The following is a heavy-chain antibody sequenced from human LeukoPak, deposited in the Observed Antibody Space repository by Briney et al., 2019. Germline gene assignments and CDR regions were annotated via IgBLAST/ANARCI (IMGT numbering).Heavy chain of an antibody. CDR1: GGSITGYY. CDR3: AGDIAAINIPGSRLDP. CDR2: VSDTGRA. V-gene: IGHV4-4*07. J-gene: IGHJ5*02. Sequence: SETLSLTCTVSGGSITGYYWTWIRQPAGKGLEWIGRVSDTGRAYYNPSLKSRVTISVDTSKNQFSLRLRSVTAADTAVYFCAGDIAAINIPGSRLDPWGQGTLVTASS. D-gene: IGHD6-13*01.